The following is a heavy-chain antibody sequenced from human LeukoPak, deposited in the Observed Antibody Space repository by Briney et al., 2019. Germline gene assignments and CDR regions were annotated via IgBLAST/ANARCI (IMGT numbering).Heavy chain of an antibody. CDR2: IRYDGSNK. CDR1: GFTFSSYG. J-gene: IGHJ5*02. D-gene: IGHD6-19*01. CDR3: AKPAYSSGWRPNYNWFDP. Sequence: GGSLRLSCAASGFTFSSYGMPWVGQAPGKGLEWVAFIRYDGSNKYYADSVKGRFTISRDNSKNTLYLQMNSLRAEDTAVYYCAKPAYSSGWRPNYNWFDPWGQGTLVTVSS. V-gene: IGHV3-30*02.